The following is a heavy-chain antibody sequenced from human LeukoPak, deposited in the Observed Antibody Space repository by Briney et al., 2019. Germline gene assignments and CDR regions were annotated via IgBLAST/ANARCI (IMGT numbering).Heavy chain of an antibody. V-gene: IGHV3-33*01. CDR3: ARVRRYSSGWYDYFDY. CDR1: GFTFSSYG. J-gene: IGHJ4*02. D-gene: IGHD6-19*01. CDR2: IWYDGSNK. Sequence: PGGSLGLSCAASGFTFSSYGMHWVRQAPGKGLEWVAVIWYDGSNKYYADSVKGRFTISRDNSKNTLYLQMNSLRAEDTAVYYCARVRRYSSGWYDYFDYWGQGTLVTVSS.